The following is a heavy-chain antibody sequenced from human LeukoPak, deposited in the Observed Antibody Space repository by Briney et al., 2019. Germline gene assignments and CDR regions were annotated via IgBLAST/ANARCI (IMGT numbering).Heavy chain of an antibody. J-gene: IGHJ4*02. CDR2: ISGSGDST. D-gene: IGHD3-10*01. V-gene: IGHV3-23*01. CDR3: AKDRGIISDY. CDR1: GFTFSSYS. Sequence: PGGTLRLSCVVSGFTFSSYSMSWVRQAPGQGLEWVSAISGSGDSTYYADSVKGRFTISRDNSKNTLYLQMNSLRVEDTAVYYCAKDRGIISDYWGQGTLVTVSS.